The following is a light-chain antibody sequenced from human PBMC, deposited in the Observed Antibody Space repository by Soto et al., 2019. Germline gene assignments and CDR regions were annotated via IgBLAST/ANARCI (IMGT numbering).Light chain of an antibody. CDR1: QSVSSRN. V-gene: IGKV3-20*01. CDR2: GAS. Sequence: EIVLTQSPGTVSLSPGERATLSCRASQSVSSRNLAWYRQKPGQAPRLLIFGASNRATGIPARFSGSGSGTDFTLTISRLEPEDCAVYYCLRYGDSPPAYTFGQGTKLEIK. CDR3: LRYGDSPPAYT. J-gene: IGKJ2*01.